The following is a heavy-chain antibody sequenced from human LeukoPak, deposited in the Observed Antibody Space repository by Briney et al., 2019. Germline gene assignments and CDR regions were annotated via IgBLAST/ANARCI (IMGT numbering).Heavy chain of an antibody. CDR3: AKDTTLNFYGDHNWFDP. CDR2: ISYDGSNK. Sequence: PGGSLRLSCAASGFTFSSYAMHWVRQAPGKGLEWVAVISYDGSNKYYADSVKGRFTISRDNAKNSLYLQMNSLRAEDTALYYCAKDTTLNFYGDHNWFDPWGQGTLVTVSS. J-gene: IGHJ5*02. V-gene: IGHV3-30-3*01. CDR1: GFTFSSYA. D-gene: IGHD4-17*01.